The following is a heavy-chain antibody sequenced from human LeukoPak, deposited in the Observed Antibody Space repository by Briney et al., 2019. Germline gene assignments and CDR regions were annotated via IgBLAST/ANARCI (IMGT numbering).Heavy chain of an antibody. CDR2: ISGSGGST. CDR3: AKGDTMIVVEH. CDR1: GFTFSSYA. D-gene: IGHD3-22*01. V-gene: IGHV3-23*01. J-gene: IGHJ4*02. Sequence: GGSLRLSCAASGFTFSSYAMSWVRQAPGKGLECVSAISGSGGSTYYADSVKGRFTISRDNSKNTLYLQMNSLRAEDTAVYYCAKGDTMIVVEHWGQGTLVTVSS.